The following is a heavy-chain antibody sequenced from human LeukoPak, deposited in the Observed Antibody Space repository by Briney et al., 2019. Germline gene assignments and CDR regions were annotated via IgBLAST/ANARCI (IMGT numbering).Heavy chain of an antibody. CDR1: GYTFTSCD. CDR2: MNPNSGNT. V-gene: IGHV1-8*03. Sequence: ASVKVSCKASGYTFTSCDINWVRQATGQGLEWMGWMNPNSGNTGYAQKFQGRVTITRNTSISTAYMELSSLRSEDTAVYYCARAASVNWNYLGGFDPWGQGTLVTVSS. J-gene: IGHJ5*02. D-gene: IGHD1-7*01. CDR3: ARAASVNWNYLGGFDP.